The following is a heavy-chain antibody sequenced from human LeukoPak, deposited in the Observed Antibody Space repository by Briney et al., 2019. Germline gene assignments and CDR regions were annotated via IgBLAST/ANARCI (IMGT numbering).Heavy chain of an antibody. Sequence: GGSLRLSCAASGFILTDYGMHWVRQAPGKGLDWVAFMSYDGGNKYYADSVKGRFTISRDNSKNTLYLQMNTLRAEDTAVYYCAKVGRNYGDYNGWFDPWGQGTLVTVSS. J-gene: IGHJ5*02. V-gene: IGHV3-30*18. CDR2: MSYDGGNK. D-gene: IGHD4-17*01. CDR1: GFILTDYG. CDR3: AKVGRNYGDYNGWFDP.